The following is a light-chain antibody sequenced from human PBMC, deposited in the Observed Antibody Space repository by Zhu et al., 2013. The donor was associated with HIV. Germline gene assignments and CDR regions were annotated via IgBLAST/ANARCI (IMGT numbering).Light chain of an antibody. V-gene: IGKV3-15*01. CDR3: QQYNSYPWT. CDR1: QSVSSN. CDR2: GAS. J-gene: IGKJ1*01. Sequence: EIVMTQSPVTLSVSPGERATLSCRASQSVSSNLAWYQQKPGQAPRLLIYGASTRATGIPARFSGSGSGTEFTLTISSLQPEDFATYYCQQYNSYPWTFGRGTKVEIK.